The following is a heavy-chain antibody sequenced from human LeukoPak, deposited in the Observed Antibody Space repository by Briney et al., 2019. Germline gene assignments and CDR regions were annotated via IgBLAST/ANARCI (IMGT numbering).Heavy chain of an antibody. V-gene: IGHV3-74*01. Sequence: GGSLRLSCAASGFTFSDYWMHWVRQAPGKGLVWVSHISTDGSSTTYADSVRGRFIISRDDARNTLYLQMNSLRVGDTAVYYCATSPIFSNDWGQGTLVTVSS. D-gene: IGHD3-3*01. CDR1: GFTFSDYW. J-gene: IGHJ4*02. CDR3: ATSPIFSND. CDR2: ISTDGSST.